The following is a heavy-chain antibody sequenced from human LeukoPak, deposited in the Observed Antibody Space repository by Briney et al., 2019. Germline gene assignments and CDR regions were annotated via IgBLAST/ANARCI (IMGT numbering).Heavy chain of an antibody. D-gene: IGHD2-15*01. CDR2: INHSGST. CDR1: GGSFSGYY. J-gene: IGHJ5*02. Sequence: PSETLSLTCAVYGGSFSGYYWSWIRQPPGKGLEWIGEINHSGSTNYNSSLKSRVTISVDTSKNQFSLKLSSVTAADTAVYYCARKKGAATRAWFDPWGQGTLVTVSS. CDR3: ARKKGAATRAWFDP. V-gene: IGHV4-34*01.